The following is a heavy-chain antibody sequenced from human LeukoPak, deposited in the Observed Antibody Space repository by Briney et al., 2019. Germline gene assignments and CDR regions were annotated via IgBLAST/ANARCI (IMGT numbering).Heavy chain of an antibody. CDR2: ISGSGDNT. Sequence: GGSLRLSCAASGFTFSGFAMSWVRRTPGKGLDWVSGISGSGDNTLYADSVKGRFTISRDNSKNTLYLEMNSLRAEDTAIYYCAKMKGHPLPKYYMDVWGQGTTVTVSS. V-gene: IGHV3-23*01. D-gene: IGHD1-26*01. J-gene: IGHJ6*01. CDR1: GFTFSGFA. CDR3: AKMKGHPLPKYYMDV.